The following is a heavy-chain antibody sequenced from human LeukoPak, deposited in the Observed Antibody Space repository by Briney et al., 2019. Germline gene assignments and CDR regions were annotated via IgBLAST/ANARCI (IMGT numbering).Heavy chain of an antibody. CDR3: ARDLGELTQNGENEYYRYYYMDV. D-gene: IGHD3-16*01. V-gene: IGHV1-69*06. Sequence: SVKVSCKASGGTFSNYAMTWVRQAPGQGLEWMGGIVPIFRSGNYARKFQGRITITADTSTRTVYMELSSLRSEDTAVYYCARDLGELTQNGENEYYRYYYMDVWGKGTTVIISS. CDR2: IVPIFRSG. J-gene: IGHJ6*03. CDR1: GGTFSNYA.